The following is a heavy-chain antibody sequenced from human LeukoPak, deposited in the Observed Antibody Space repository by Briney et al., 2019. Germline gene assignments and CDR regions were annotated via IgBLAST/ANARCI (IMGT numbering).Heavy chain of an antibody. CDR2: ISSSSSTI. D-gene: IGHD3-3*01. CDR1: GFTFSSYS. V-gene: IGHV3-48*01. J-gene: IGHJ4*02. CDR3: ARDGQVTIFGVVSYYFDY. Sequence: PGGSLRLSCAASGFTFSSYSMNWVRQAPGKGLEWVSYISSSSSTIYYADSVKGRFTISGDNAKNSLYLQMNSLRAEDTAVYYCARDGQVTIFGVVSYYFDYWGQGTLVTVSS.